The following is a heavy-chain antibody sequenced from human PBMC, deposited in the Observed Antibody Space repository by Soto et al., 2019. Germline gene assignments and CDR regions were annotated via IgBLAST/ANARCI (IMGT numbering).Heavy chain of an antibody. V-gene: IGHV4-30-4*01. D-gene: IGHD3-22*01. CDR3: AREIDGLHADNSRPYLRPG. CDR2: IHSSGSI. CDR1: GGSISSDDYY. J-gene: IGHJ1*01. Sequence: SEHLSLICTVSGGSISSDDYYWSWIRQAPGRGLEWIGYIHSSGSIYYNPSLKSRATISIDTARNQFSLKVSSVTVADTAVYYCAREIDGLHADNSRPYLRPGWRPGTLV.